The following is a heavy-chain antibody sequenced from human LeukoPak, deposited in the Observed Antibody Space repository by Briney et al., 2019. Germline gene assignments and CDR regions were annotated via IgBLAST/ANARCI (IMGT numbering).Heavy chain of an antibody. V-gene: IGHV3-23*01. J-gene: IGHJ4*02. CDR1: GFTFSNYD. CDR3: TRNGGGLGY. CDR2: IRSTGAGGNT. Sequence: PGGSLRLSCAASGFTFSNYDTIWVRQAPGKGLEWVSSIRSTGAGGNTYSADSVKGRFTTSRDDSKSTLFLQMDSLTAEDTAVYYCTRNGGGLGYWGQGALVTVSS. D-gene: IGHD3-16*01.